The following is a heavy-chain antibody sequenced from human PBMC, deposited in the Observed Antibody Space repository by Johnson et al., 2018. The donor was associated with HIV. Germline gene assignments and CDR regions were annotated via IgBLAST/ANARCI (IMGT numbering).Heavy chain of an antibody. V-gene: IGHV3-23*04. Sequence: VQLVESGGGLVQPGGSLRLSCAASGFTFSSYAMSWVRQAPGKGLEWVSAISGSGGSTYYADSVKGRFTISRDNSKNTLYLQMNSLRAEDTAVYYCAREATYYDYVWGSYAFDIWGQGTMGTVSS. CDR1: GFTFSSYA. J-gene: IGHJ3*02. CDR3: AREATYYDYVWGSYAFDI. D-gene: IGHD3-16*01. CDR2: ISGSGGST.